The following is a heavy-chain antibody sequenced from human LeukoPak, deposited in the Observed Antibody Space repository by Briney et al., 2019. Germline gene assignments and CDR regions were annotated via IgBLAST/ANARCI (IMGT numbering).Heavy chain of an antibody. Sequence: AASVKVSCKASGYTFTNSDINWVRQATGQGLEWMGGIIPIFGTANYAQKFQGRVTITADESTSTAYMELSSLRSEDTAVYYCATLSIAATNYYYYMDVWGKGTTATVSS. J-gene: IGHJ6*03. CDR1: GYTFTNSD. D-gene: IGHD6-13*01. V-gene: IGHV1-69*13. CDR2: IIPIFGTA. CDR3: ATLSIAATNYYYYMDV.